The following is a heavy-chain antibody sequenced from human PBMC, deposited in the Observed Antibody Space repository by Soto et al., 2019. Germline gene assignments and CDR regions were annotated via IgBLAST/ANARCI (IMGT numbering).Heavy chain of an antibody. V-gene: IGHV1-46*01. Sequence: ASVKVSCKASGYTFTSYYMHWVRQAPGQGLEWMGIINPSGGSTSYAQKFQGRVTMTRDTSTSTVYMELSSLRSEDTAVYYCARAYCGGDCYEPVYYYYGMDVWGQGTTVTVSS. CDR3: ARAYCGGDCYEPVYYYYGMDV. CDR1: GYTFTSYY. D-gene: IGHD2-21*02. J-gene: IGHJ6*02. CDR2: INPSGGST.